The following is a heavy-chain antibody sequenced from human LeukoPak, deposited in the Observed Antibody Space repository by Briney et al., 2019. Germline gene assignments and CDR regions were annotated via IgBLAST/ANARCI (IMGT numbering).Heavy chain of an antibody. D-gene: IGHD2-2*01. V-gene: IGHV3-30*18. CDR3: AKDKVVVVPAARIFDP. CDR2: ISYDGSNK. CDR1: GFTFSSSG. Sequence: PGRSLRLSCAASGFTFSSSGMHWVRQAPGKGLEWVAVISYDGSNKYYADSVKGRFTFSRDNSKNALYLQMNSLRAEDTAVYYCAKDKVVVVPAARIFDPWGQGTLVTVSS. J-gene: IGHJ5*02.